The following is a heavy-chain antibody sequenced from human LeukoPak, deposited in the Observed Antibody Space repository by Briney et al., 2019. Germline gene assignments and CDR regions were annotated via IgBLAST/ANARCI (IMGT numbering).Heavy chain of an antibody. CDR1: GGTFSSYA. J-gene: IGHJ4*02. D-gene: IGHD3-16*01. CDR2: IIPIFGTA. CDR3: ARDRQAEGDFDY. Sequence: SVKVSCKASGGTFSSYAISLVRQAPGQGLEWMGRIIPIFGTANYAQKFQGRVTIATDESTSTAYMELSSLRSEDTAVYYCARDRQAEGDFDYWGQGTLVTVSS. V-gene: IGHV1-69*05.